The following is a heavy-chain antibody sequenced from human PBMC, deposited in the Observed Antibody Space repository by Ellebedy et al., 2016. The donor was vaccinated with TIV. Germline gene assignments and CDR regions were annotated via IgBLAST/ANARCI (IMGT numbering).Heavy chain of an antibody. Sequence: GESLKISCAASGFTFSSYAMSWVRQAPGKGLEWVPAISGSGGSTYYADSVKGRFTISRDNSKNTLYLQMNSLRAEDTAVYYCASQPLWFGESRLGWGQGTLVTVSS. CDR1: GFTFSSYA. CDR3: ASQPLWFGESRLG. J-gene: IGHJ4*02. D-gene: IGHD3-10*01. V-gene: IGHV3-23*01. CDR2: ISGSGGST.